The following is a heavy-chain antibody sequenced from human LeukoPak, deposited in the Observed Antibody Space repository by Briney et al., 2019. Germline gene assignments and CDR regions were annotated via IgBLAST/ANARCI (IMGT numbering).Heavy chain of an antibody. J-gene: IGHJ6*03. CDR2: IIPILGTT. V-gene: IGHV1-69*13. D-gene: IGHD5-18*01. CDR1: GYTFTSYD. Sequence: ASVKVSCKASGYTFTSYDISWVRQAPGQGLEWMGGIIPILGTTTYAQKLQGRVRITADESTSTTYMELSSLRSEDTAVYYCARDRGYSYAKKSSEYYYMDVWGKGTTVTMSS. CDR3: ARDRGYSYAKKSSEYYYMDV.